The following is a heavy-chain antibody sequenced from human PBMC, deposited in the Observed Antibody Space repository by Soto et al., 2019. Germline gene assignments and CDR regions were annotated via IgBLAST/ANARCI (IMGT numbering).Heavy chain of an antibody. CDR2: IIPIFGTA. V-gene: IGHV1-69*13. J-gene: IGHJ6*02. Sequence: GASVKVSCKASGGTFSSYAISWVRQAPGQGLEWMGGIIPIFGTANYAQKFQGGVTITADESTSTAYMELSSLRSEDTAVYYCARWPYMVEAATDYYYYGMDVWGQGTTVTVSS. CDR3: ARWPYMVEAATDYYYYGMDV. CDR1: GGTFSSYA. D-gene: IGHD2-15*01.